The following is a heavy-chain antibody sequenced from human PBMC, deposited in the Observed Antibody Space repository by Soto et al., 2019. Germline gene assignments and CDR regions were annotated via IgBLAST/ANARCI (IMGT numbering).Heavy chain of an antibody. CDR1: GGSISSYY. CDR2: IYYSGST. D-gene: IGHD5-12*01. J-gene: IGHJ4*02. Sequence: SETLSLTCTVSGGSISSYYWSWIRQPPGKGLEWIGYIYYSGSTNYNPSLKSRVTISVDTSKNQFSLKLSSVTAADTAVYYCGKNSGYDSSFAYGGQGTLVTVSS. V-gene: IGHV4-59*01. CDR3: GKNSGYDSSFAY.